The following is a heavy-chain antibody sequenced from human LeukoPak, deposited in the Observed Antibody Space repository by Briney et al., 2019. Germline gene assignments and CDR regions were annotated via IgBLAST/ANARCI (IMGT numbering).Heavy chain of an antibody. CDR1: GNTFSSYG. CDR2: IRFDGGNK. Sequence: QSGGSLRLSCAASGNTFSSYGMHWVRQAPGKGPEWVAFIRFDGGNKYYADSVKGRFSVSRDNSRNTLYLQMNSLRPEDTAVYHCAKDAPCTNGVCALSGWGQGTLVTVPS. J-gene: IGHJ4*02. V-gene: IGHV3-30*02. CDR3: AKDAPCTNGVCALSG. D-gene: IGHD2-8*01.